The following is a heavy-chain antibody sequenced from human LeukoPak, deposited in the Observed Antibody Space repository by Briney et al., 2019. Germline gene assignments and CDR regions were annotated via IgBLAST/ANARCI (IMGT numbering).Heavy chain of an antibody. CDR3: AKVHRVAAVANTDASDI. Sequence: QPGGSLRLSCAASGFTFSSYAMSWVRQAPGKGLEWVSAISGSGGSTYYADSVKGRFTISRDNSKNTLYLQMNSLRAEDTAVYYCAKVHRVAAVANTDASDIWGQGTMVTVSS. CDR1: GFTFSSYA. V-gene: IGHV3-23*01. CDR2: ISGSGGST. J-gene: IGHJ3*02. D-gene: IGHD6-19*01.